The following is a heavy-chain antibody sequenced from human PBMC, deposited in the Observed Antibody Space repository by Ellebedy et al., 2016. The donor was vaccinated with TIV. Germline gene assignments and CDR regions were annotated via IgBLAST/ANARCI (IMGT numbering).Heavy chain of an antibody. V-gene: IGHV1-18*01. Sequence: ASVKVSXKASSYTFTSSGISWVRQAPGQGLEWMGWISCYNGNTKYGQKFQGRVTMTTDTYTNTAYMELRSLRSTDTAVYYCVRDPPYSSGWTTFDYWGQGSLVTVSS. CDR1: SYTFTSSG. J-gene: IGHJ4*02. CDR2: ISCYNGNT. D-gene: IGHD6-19*01. CDR3: VRDPPYSSGWTTFDY.